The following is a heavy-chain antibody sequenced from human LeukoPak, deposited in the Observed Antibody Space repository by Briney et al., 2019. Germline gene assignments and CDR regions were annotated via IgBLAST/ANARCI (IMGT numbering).Heavy chain of an antibody. Sequence: PSETLSLTCTVSGGSMINNYWSWIRQPPEKGLEWIGYIYFSGTTNYNPSLKSRVTMSVDTSKNHFSLKLSSVTAADTAVYYCAREGGSYHLDVWGQGTTVTVSS. V-gene: IGHV4-59*01. CDR2: IYFSGTT. CDR3: AREGGSYHLDV. CDR1: GGSMINNY. D-gene: IGHD1-26*01. J-gene: IGHJ6*02.